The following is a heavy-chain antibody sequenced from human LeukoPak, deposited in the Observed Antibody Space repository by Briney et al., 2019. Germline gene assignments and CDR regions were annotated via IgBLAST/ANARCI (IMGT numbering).Heavy chain of an antibody. CDR2: ISSSGYYI. V-gene: IGHV3-21*01. CDR1: GFTFSSYT. Sequence: GGSLRLSCAASGFTFSSYTMNWVRQAPGKGLEWVSSISSSGYYIYYADSVKGRFTISRDDAKNSLYLQMNSLRAEDTAVFYCARGTRAFDYWGQGTMVTVSS. J-gene: IGHJ3*01. D-gene: IGHD1-14*01. CDR3: ARGTRAFDY.